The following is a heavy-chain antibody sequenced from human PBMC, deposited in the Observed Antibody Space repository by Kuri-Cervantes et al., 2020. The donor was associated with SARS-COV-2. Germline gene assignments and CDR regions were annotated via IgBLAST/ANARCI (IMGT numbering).Heavy chain of an antibody. CDR3: ARINDYGDSSPYYYYMDV. V-gene: IGHV3-30-3*01. CDR1: GFTFSSYA. D-gene: IGHD4-17*01. J-gene: IGHJ6*03. Sequence: LSLTCAASGFTFSSYAMHWVRQAPGKGLEWVAVISYDGSNKYYADSVKGRFTISRDNSKNTLYLQMNSLRAEDTAVYYCARINDYGDSSPYYYYMDVWGKGTTVTVSS. CDR2: ISYDGSNK.